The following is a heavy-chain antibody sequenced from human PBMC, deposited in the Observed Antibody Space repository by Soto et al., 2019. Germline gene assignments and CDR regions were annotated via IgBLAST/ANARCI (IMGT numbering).Heavy chain of an antibody. CDR3: ASVVGGDSAYYFDY. V-gene: IGHV4-31*03. D-gene: IGHD4-17*01. CDR2: IYHSGRT. Sequence: QVQLQESGPGLVKPSQTLSLTCTVSGVSISSGGYYWGWIRQHPGKGLEWIGNIYHSGRTYYNPSLTSRVIMSVDTSTNHFSLNLNSVTAADTAMYYCASVVGGDSAYYFDYWGQGTLVTVSS. J-gene: IGHJ4*02. CDR1: GVSISSGGYY.